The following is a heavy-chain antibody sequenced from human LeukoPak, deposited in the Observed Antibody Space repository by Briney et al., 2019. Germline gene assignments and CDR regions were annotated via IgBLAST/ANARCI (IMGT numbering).Heavy chain of an antibody. CDR2: IYPSDSDT. CDR1: GYRFTSYW. D-gene: IGHD3-22*01. V-gene: IGHV5-51*01. Sequence: GESLKTSCKGSGYRFTSYWIGWVRQMPGKGLEWMGIIYPSDSDTRYSPSFQGQVTISADKSISTAYLQWSSLKASDTAMYYCARQPNYYDTRGYLSHAFDVWGQGTMVTVSS. CDR3: ARQPNYYDTRGYLSHAFDV. J-gene: IGHJ3*01.